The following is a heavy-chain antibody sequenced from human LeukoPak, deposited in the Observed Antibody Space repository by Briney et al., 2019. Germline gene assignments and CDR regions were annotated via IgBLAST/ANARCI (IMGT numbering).Heavy chain of an antibody. CDR2: VSGRSDGT. V-gene: IGHV3-23*01. CDR3: AKERLGGNYGDYAVEY. J-gene: IGHJ4*02. CDR1: GFTFTSYA. D-gene: IGHD4-17*01. Sequence: PGGSLRLSCAASGFTFTSYAMSWVRQAPGKGLDLVSSVSGRSDGTYYADSVKGRFTISRDNSKKTLDLHMDSLRAEDTAVYYCAKERLGGNYGDYAVEYWGQGTMVAVSS.